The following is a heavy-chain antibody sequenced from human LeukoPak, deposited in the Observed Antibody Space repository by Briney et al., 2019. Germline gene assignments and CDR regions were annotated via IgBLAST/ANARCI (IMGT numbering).Heavy chain of an antibody. V-gene: IGHV1-3*01. Sequence: ASVKVSCKASGYTFTSYAMHWVRQAPGQRLEWMGWINAGNGNTKYSQKFQGRVTITRDTSASTTYTELSSLRSEDTAVYYCARVSSRSRWSCDYWGQGTLVTVSS. CDR3: ARVSSRSRWSCDY. CDR1: GYTFTSYA. J-gene: IGHJ4*02. CDR2: INAGNGNT. D-gene: IGHD6-19*01.